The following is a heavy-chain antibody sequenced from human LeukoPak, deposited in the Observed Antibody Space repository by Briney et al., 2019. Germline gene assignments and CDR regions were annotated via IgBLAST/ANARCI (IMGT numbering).Heavy chain of an antibody. D-gene: IGHD3-10*01. CDR1: GYTFTRYY. CDR2: IKPNSGGT. Sequence: ASVKVSCKASGYTFTRYYMHWVRQAPGQGLEWMGWIKPNSGGTRSAQKFQGRVTMTRDTSISTAYMELSSLRYDDTAVYYCARDFTPYYYGSGNSLGYWGQGTLVTVSS. V-gene: IGHV1-2*02. CDR3: ARDFTPYYYGSGNSLGY. J-gene: IGHJ4*02.